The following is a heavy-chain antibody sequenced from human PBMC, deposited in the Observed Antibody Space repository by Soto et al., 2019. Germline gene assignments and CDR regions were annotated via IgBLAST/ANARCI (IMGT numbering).Heavy chain of an antibody. D-gene: IGHD3-22*01. V-gene: IGHV3-33*01. Sequence: QVQLVESGGGVVQPGRSLRLSCAASGFTFSSYGMHWVRQAPGKGLEWVAVIWYDGSNKYYADSVKGRFTISRDNSKNPLCLQMNSLRAEDTAVYYCARDASGSSGYYLLWMDYCGQGTLVTVSS. J-gene: IGHJ4*02. CDR2: IWYDGSNK. CDR3: ARDASGSSGYYLLWMDY. CDR1: GFTFSSYG.